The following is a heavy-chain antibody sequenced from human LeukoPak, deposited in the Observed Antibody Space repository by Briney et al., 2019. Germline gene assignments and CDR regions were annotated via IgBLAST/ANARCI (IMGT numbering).Heavy chain of an antibody. D-gene: IGHD3-22*01. Sequence: SETLSLTCTVSGGSISSYYWSWIRQPPGKGLEWIGYIYYGGSTNYNPSLKSRVTMSVDTSKNQFSLKLSSVTAADTAVYYCAREFHYYDSSGYYYGPVVAFDIWGQGTMVTVSS. CDR1: GGSISSYY. V-gene: IGHV4-59*12. CDR3: AREFHYYDSSGYYYGPVVAFDI. J-gene: IGHJ3*02. CDR2: IYYGGST.